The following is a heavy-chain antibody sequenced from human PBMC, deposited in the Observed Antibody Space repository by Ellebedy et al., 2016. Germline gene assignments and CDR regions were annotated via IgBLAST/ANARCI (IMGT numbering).Heavy chain of an antibody. Sequence: GESLKISCKGSGYSFTSYWISWVRQMPGKGLEWMGRIDPSDSYTNYSPSFQGHVTISADKSISTAYLQWSSLKASDTAMYYCARHAQLPTGYYNWFDPWGQGTLVTVSS. V-gene: IGHV5-10-1*01. J-gene: IGHJ5*02. CDR2: IDPSDSYT. CDR3: ARHAQLPTGYYNWFDP. CDR1: GYSFTSYW. D-gene: IGHD3-9*01.